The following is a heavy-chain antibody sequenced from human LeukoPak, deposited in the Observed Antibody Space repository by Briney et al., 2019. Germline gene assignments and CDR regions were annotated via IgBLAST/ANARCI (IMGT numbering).Heavy chain of an antibody. CDR3: ARDSLGYCSGGSCYSGGLDY. V-gene: IGHV3-21*01. CDR2: ISSSSSYI. CDR1: GFTFSSYS. J-gene: IGHJ4*02. D-gene: IGHD2-15*01. Sequence: GGSLRLSCAASGFTFSSYSMNWVRQAPGKGLEWVSSISSSSSYIYYADSVKGRFTIFRDNAKNSLYLQMNSLRAEDTAVYYCARDSLGYCSGGSCYSGGLDYWGQGTLVTVSS.